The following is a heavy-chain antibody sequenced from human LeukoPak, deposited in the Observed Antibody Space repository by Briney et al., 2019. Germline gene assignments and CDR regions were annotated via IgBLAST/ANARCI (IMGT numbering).Heavy chain of an antibody. CDR1: GFTFSSSA. CDR2: ISNNGGYT. J-gene: IGHJ4*02. CDR3: AKQLGYCSDGSCYFPY. D-gene: IGHD2-15*01. Sequence: GRSLRLSCAASGFTFSSSAMSWVRQAPGKGLEWVSAISNNGGYTYYADSVQGRFTISRDNSKSTLCLQMNSLRAEDTAVYYCAKQLGYCSDGSCYFPYWGQGTLVTVSS. V-gene: IGHV3-23*01.